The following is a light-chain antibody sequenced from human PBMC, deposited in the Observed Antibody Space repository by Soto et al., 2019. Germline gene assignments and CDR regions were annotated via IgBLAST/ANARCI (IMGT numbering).Light chain of an antibody. CDR3: QQYGSSSLT. J-gene: IGKJ4*01. CDR2: GAS. V-gene: IGKV3-20*01. CDR1: QSVSSSY. Sequence: VLTQSPGTLSLSPGERATPSCRARQSVSSSYLAWYQQKPGQAPRLLIYGASSRATGIPDRFSGSGSGTDFTLTISRLEPEDFAVYYCQQYGSSSLTFGGGTKVDIK.